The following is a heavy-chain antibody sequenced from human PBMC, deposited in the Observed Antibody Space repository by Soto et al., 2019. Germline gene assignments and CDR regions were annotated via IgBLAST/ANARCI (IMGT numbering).Heavy chain of an antibody. D-gene: IGHD3-3*01. CDR1: GYTFTSYD. V-gene: IGHV1-8*01. CDR3: ARRVFEEGYDFWSGYDAFDI. J-gene: IGHJ3*02. CDR2: MNPNSGNT. Sequence: ASVKVSCKASGYTFTSYDINWVRQATGQGLEWMGWMNPNSGNTGYAQKFQGRVTMTRNTSISTAYMELSSLRSEDTAVYYCARRVFEEGYDFWSGYDAFDIWGHGTMVTVSS.